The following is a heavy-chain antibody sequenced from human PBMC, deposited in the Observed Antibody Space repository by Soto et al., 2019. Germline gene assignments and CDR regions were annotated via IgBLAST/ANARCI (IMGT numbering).Heavy chain of an antibody. CDR1: GGTFSRYT. J-gene: IGHJ3*02. V-gene: IGHV1-69*08. D-gene: IGHD3-10*01. CDR3: ARDIGCEGSGDNDAFVI. CDR2: IIPILGIA. Sequence: QVQRVQSGAEVKKPGSSVKVSCKASGGTFSRYTISWVRQAPGQALEWMGRIIPILGIANYEQKYQGRVTNTADKSTSTGYKEQSSLRSEDTAVYYYARDIGCEGSGDNDAFVIWSQGTMVTVSS.